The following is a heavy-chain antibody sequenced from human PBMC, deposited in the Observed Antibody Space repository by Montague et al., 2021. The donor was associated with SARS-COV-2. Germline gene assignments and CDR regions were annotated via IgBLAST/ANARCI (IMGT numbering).Heavy chain of an antibody. D-gene: IGHD3-10*01. V-gene: IGHV2-5*02. CDR3: AHRRPGSGSYYFDY. CDR2: IYWDDDK. Sequence: PALVKPTQTLTLTCTFSGFSLSTSGVGVGWIRQPPGKALEWLALIYWDDDKRYSPSLKSRLTITKDTSKNQVVLTMTNMDPVDTASYYCAHRRPGSGSYYFDYWGQGTLVTVSS. J-gene: IGHJ4*02. CDR1: GFSLSTSGVG.